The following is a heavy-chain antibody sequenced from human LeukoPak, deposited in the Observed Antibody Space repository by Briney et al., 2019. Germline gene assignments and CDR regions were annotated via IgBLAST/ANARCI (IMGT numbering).Heavy chain of an antibody. J-gene: IGHJ4*02. Sequence: PGGSLRLSCAASGFTFSSYAMSWVRQAPGKGLEWVSAISGSGGSTYYADSVKGRFTISRDNSKNTLYLQMNSLRAEDTAVYYCAKSVGVVITAHYYFDYWAQGTLVTVSS. CDR1: GFTFSSYA. CDR2: ISGSGGST. CDR3: AKSVGVVITAHYYFDY. D-gene: IGHD3-3*01. V-gene: IGHV3-23*01.